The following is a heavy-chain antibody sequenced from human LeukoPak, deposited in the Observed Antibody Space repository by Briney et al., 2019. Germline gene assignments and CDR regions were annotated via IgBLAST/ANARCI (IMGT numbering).Heavy chain of an antibody. Sequence: SETLSLTCAVSGVSISSCNWWTWVRQPPGKGLEWIGEIFHCGDTKYSPSLRTRVTISIDKSKNHLSLNLNSVTAADTAMYYCATRDQSRTDVVPPDYWGQGTLVTVSS. D-gene: IGHD5-18*01. CDR1: GVSISSCNW. V-gene: IGHV4-4*02. CDR3: ATRDQSRTDVVPPDY. CDR2: IFHCGDT. J-gene: IGHJ4*02.